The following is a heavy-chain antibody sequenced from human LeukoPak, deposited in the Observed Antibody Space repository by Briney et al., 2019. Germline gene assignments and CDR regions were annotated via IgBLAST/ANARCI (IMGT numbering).Heavy chain of an antibody. J-gene: IGHJ4*02. CDR1: GYTFTGYY. Sequence: ASVKVSCKASGYTFTGYYMHWVRQAPGQGLEWMGWINPNSGGTNYAQKFQGRVTMTRGTSISTAYMELSRLRSDDTAVYYCARDRDYDFWSGYYYYWGQGTLVTVSS. V-gene: IGHV1-2*02. CDR2: INPNSGGT. D-gene: IGHD3-3*01. CDR3: ARDRDYDFWSGYYYY.